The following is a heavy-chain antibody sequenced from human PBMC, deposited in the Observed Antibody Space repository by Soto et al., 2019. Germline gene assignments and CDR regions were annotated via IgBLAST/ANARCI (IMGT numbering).Heavy chain of an antibody. CDR1: GGSVISGSYY. V-gene: IGHV4-61*01. CDR2: IYYSGST. Sequence: SETLSLTCTVSGGSVISGSYYWSWIRQPPGKGLEWIGYIYYSGSTNYNPSLKSRVTISVDTSKNQFSLKLSSVTAADTAVYYCARDNMVRGVIPYGMDVWGQGTTVTVSS. J-gene: IGHJ6*02. D-gene: IGHD3-10*01. CDR3: ARDNMVRGVIPYGMDV.